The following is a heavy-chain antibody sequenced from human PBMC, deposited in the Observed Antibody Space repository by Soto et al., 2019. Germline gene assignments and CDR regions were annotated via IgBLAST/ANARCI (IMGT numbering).Heavy chain of an antibody. Sequence: GGSLRLSCAASGFTFSSYAMSWVRQAPGKGLEWVSAISGSGGSTYYADSVKGRFTISRDNSKNTLYLQMNSLRAEDTAVYYCALEYSSYKGVGWFINGMDVWGQGTTVTVSS. CDR3: ALEYSSYKGVGWFINGMDV. CDR2: ISGSGGST. D-gene: IGHD6-6*01. CDR1: GFTFSSYA. J-gene: IGHJ6*02. V-gene: IGHV3-23*01.